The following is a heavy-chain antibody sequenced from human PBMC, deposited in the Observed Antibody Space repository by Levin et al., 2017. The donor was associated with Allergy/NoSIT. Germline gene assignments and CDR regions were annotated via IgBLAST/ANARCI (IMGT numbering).Heavy chain of an antibody. J-gene: IGHJ6*02. CDR3: ARGQYYYDSSGHPWGFGMDV. CDR1: GGSFRGYY. CDR2: INHSGST. D-gene: IGHD3-22*01. V-gene: IGHV4-34*01. Sequence: SQTLSLTCAVYGGSFRGYYWSWIRQPPGKGLEWIGEINHSGSTNYNPSLKSRVTISVDTSKNQFSLKLSSVTAADTAVYYCARGQYYYDSSGHPWGFGMDVWGQGTTVTVSS.